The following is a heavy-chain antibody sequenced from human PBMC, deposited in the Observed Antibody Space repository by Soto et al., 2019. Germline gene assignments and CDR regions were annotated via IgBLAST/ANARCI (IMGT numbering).Heavy chain of an antibody. V-gene: IGHV3-53*01. CDR2: IYTGGST. J-gene: IGHJ5*02. CDR1: GFTVSRDY. D-gene: IGHD4-17*01. Sequence: EVQLVESGGGLIQPGGSLRLSCAASGFTVSRDYMSWVRQAPGKELEWVSVIYTGGSTYYADSVKGRFTFSRDNSKNTLYLQMNSLRAEDTAVYYCARAYGGNPALFDPWGQGTLVTVSS. CDR3: ARAYGGNPALFDP.